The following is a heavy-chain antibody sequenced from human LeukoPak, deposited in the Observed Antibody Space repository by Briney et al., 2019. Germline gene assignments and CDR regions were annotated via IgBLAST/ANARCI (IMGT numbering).Heavy chain of an antibody. Sequence: SETLSLTCTVSGGSISSYYWSWLRQPPGKGLEWIGYIYYSGSTNYNPSLKSRVTISVDTSKNQFSLKLSSVTAADTAVYYCARHLNYDFWSGSGFDYWGQGTLVTVSS. J-gene: IGHJ4*02. D-gene: IGHD3-3*01. CDR2: IYYSGST. V-gene: IGHV4-59*08. CDR3: ARHLNYDFWSGSGFDY. CDR1: GGSISSYY.